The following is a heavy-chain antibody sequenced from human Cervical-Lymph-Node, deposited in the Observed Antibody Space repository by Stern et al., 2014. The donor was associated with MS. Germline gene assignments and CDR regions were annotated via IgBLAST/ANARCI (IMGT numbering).Heavy chain of an antibody. CDR2: IIPIFGP. CDR3: VGPDFHL. Sequence: VQLVQSGAEVKRPGSSVRVSCGVFGGTFSSTGINWVRQAPGRGLEWVGGIIPIFGPKYAPEFLGTVTISADESASTAYLDLRSLISADTAVFYCVGPDFHLWGQGTLVTVSS. CDR1: GGTFSSTG. J-gene: IGHJ5*02. D-gene: IGHD3/OR15-3a*01. V-gene: IGHV1-69*01.